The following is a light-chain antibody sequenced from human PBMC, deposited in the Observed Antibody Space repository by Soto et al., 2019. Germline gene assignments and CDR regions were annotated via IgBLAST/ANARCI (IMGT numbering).Light chain of an antibody. CDR3: SSYTISNTYV. CDR1: SSDVGGYNS. Sequence: QSVLTQPASVSRSPGQSITISCTGTSSDVGGYNSVSWYQQHPGKAPKLMIFEVSNRPSEVSNRFSGSKSGNTASLTISGLQAEDEADYYCSSYTISNTYVFGTGTKVT. J-gene: IGLJ1*01. V-gene: IGLV2-14*01. CDR2: EVS.